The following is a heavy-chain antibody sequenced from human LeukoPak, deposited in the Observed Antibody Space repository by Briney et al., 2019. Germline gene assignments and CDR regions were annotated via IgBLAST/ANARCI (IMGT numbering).Heavy chain of an antibody. CDR3: AKDLPSWSRDY. D-gene: IGHD6-13*01. CDR2: IDSNSNFM. CDR1: GFTFVLYS. Sequence: PGGSLILSCAASGFTFVLYSMTWVRQAPGKGLEWVSLIDSNSNFMNYADPVKGRFTISRDNAKKSLYLQMNSLRAEDTSVCYWAKDLPSWSRDYWGQGTLVTVSS. V-gene: IGHV3-21*03. J-gene: IGHJ4*02.